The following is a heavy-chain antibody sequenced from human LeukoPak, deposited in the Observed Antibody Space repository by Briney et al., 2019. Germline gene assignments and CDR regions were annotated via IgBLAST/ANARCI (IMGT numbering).Heavy chain of an antibody. CDR1: GYTFTNYD. J-gene: IGHJ4*02. V-gene: IGHV1-8*01. D-gene: IGHD3-22*01. Sequence: ASVKVSCKASGYTFTNYDINWVRQATGQGLEWMGWMNPNSGNTGYAQKFQGRVTMTGNTSISTAYMELSSLRSEDTAVYYCARDPSNSSGFHPHSDYWGQGTLVTVSS. CDR3: ARDPSNSSGFHPHSDY. CDR2: MNPNSGNT.